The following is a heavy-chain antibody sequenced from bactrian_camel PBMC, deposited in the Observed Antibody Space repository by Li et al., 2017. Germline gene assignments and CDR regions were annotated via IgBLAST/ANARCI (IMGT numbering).Heavy chain of an antibody. CDR2: IGPDGTT. D-gene: IGHD1*01. Sequence: HVQLVESGGGSVQAGGSLRLSCVASGPTYLRNCVNWFRQAPGKEREGVAIIGPDGTTTYADSVKGRFTISSDSAKNTLYLQMNMLNVEDTAIYYCAAGRAYPCLPVAGLFPSWGQGTQVTVS. V-gene: IGHV3S55*01. CDR1: GPTYLRNC. CDR3: AAGRAYPCLPVAGLFPS. J-gene: IGHJ6*01.